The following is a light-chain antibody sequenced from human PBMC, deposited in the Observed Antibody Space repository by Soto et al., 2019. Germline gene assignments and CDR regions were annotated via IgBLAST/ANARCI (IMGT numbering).Light chain of an antibody. CDR1: SSDVGAYNR. J-gene: IGLJ2*01. CDR3: SLYTSSSTVA. V-gene: IGLV2-18*01. CDR2: EVN. Sequence: QSVLTQPPSVSASPGQSVTIPCTATSSDVGAYNRVSWYQQYPGTPPKLMISEVNNRPSGVPDRFSGSKSGNTASLTISGLQAEDEADYYCSLYTSSSTVAFGGGTKRTVL.